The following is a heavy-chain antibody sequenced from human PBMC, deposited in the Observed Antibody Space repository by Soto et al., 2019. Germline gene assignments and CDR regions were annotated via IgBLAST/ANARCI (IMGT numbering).Heavy chain of an antibody. J-gene: IGHJ6*03. D-gene: IGHD6-6*01. V-gene: IGHV3-64*01. CDR2: ISSNGVGT. CDR3: ARRARPDFYYMDV. CDR1: GFTLSGYA. Sequence: EVQLAESGGGLAQPGGSLRLSRAASGFTLSGYAMDWVRQAPGKGLEYVSGISSNGVGTDYANSVQGRFTISRDNSKNTVYLQMGSLRPEDMAVYYGARRARPDFYYMDVWGKGTTVTVSS.